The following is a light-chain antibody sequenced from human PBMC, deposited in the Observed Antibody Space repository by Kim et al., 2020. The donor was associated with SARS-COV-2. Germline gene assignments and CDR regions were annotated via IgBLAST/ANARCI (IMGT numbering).Light chain of an antibody. CDR2: GVS. J-gene: IGKJ4*01. V-gene: IGKV1D-16*01. CDR3: QQYETFPLT. Sequence: DIQMTQSPSSLSASVGDRATITCRATQGISSRLAWYQHKPEKAPKSLIYGVSTLQSGVPSRFSGSGSGTHFTLTISNLQPEDFATYYCQQYETFPLTFGGGTKVDIK. CDR1: QGISSR.